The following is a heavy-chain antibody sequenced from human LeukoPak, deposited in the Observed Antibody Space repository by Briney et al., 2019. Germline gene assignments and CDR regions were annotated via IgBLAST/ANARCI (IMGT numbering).Heavy chain of an antibody. CDR3: ARLGATIAFTFDY. D-gene: IGHD1-26*01. Sequence: ASVKVSCKASGYTFTGYYMHWVRQAPGQGLEWMGWINPNSGGTNYAQKFQGRVTMTRDTSISTAYMELRSLRSDDTAVYYCARLGATIAFTFDYWGQGTLVTVSS. V-gene: IGHV1-2*02. CDR2: INPNSGGT. J-gene: IGHJ4*02. CDR1: GYTFTGYY.